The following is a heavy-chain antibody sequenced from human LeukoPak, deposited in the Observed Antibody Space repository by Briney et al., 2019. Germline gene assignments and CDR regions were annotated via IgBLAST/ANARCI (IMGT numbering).Heavy chain of an antibody. J-gene: IGHJ5*02. CDR3: ARSSSWYGWFDP. Sequence: ASVKVSCKASGYTFTGYYMHWVRQAPGQGLEWMGWINPNSGGTNYAQKFQGRVTMTRNTSISTAYMELSSLRSEDTAVYYCARSSSWYGWFDPWGQGTLVTVSS. CDR2: INPNSGGT. V-gene: IGHV1-2*02. D-gene: IGHD6-13*01. CDR1: GYTFTGYY.